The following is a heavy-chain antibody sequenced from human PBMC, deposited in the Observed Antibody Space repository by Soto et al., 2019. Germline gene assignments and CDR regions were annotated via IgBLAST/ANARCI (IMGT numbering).Heavy chain of an antibody. V-gene: IGHV3-21*01. Sequence: GGSLRLCCAASGFTFSSYSMNWVRQAPGKGLEWVSSISSSSSYIYYADSVKGRFTISRDNAKNSLYLQMNSLRAEDTAVYYCARDHENCSGGSCYNFDYWGQRTLVTVSS. CDR3: ARDHENCSGGSCYNFDY. D-gene: IGHD2-15*01. J-gene: IGHJ4*02. CDR2: ISSSSSYI. CDR1: GFTFSSYS.